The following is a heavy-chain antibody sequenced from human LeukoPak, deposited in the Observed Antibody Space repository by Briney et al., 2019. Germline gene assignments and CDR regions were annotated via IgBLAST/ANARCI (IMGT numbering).Heavy chain of an antibody. CDR2: INPNSGGT. J-gene: IGHJ4*02. CDR3: ARGDSSGYPYYFDY. D-gene: IGHD3-22*01. Sequence: GASVKVSCKASGYTFTGYYMHWVRQAPGRGLEWMGRINPNSGGTNYAQKFQGRVTMTRDTSINTAYMELSRLRSDDTAVYYCARGDSSGYPYYFDYWGQGTLVTVSS. V-gene: IGHV1-2*06. CDR1: GYTFTGYY.